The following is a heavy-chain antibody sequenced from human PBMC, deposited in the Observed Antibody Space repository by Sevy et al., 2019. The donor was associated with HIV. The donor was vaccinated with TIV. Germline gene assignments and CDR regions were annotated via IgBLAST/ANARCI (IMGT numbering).Heavy chain of an antibody. V-gene: IGHV3-23*01. CDR1: GFTFSKYS. J-gene: IGHJ4*02. CDR3: AREGCTKPHDY. D-gene: IGHD2-8*01. Sequence: GGSLRLSCAASGFTFSKYSVSWVRRPPGKGLEWVSTLSFGCGEINYADSVKGRFTISRDNSKSSVYLQMNNLRPEDTAVYYCAREGCTKPHDYWGQGTLVTVSS. CDR2: LSFGCGEI.